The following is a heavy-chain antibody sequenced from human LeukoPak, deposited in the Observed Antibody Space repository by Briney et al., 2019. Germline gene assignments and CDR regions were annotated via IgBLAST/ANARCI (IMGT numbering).Heavy chain of an antibody. J-gene: IGHJ5*02. CDR2: INHSGST. CDR3: ARGGLLYYRNWFDP. V-gene: IGHV4-34*01. D-gene: IGHD2-8*01. Sequence: PSETLSLTCAVYGGSFSGYYWSWIRQPPGKGLEWIGEINHSGSTNYNPSLKSRVTISVDTSKNQFSLKLSSVTAADTAVYYCARGGLLYYRNWFDPWGQGTLVTVSS. CDR1: GGSFSGYY.